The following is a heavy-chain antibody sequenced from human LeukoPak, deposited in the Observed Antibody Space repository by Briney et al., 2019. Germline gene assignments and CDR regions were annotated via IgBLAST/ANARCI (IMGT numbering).Heavy chain of an antibody. CDR1: GFTFSSYA. D-gene: IGHD3-10*01. CDR3: AKDMVRGVSADY. J-gene: IGHJ4*02. V-gene: IGHV3-23*01. CDR2: ISGSGGST. Sequence: PGGSLRLSCAASGFTFSSYAMSWVRQAPGKGLEWVSAISGSGGSTYYADSVKGRFTISRDNSKNTLYLRMNSLRAEDTAVYYCAKDMVRGVSADYWGQGTLVTVSS.